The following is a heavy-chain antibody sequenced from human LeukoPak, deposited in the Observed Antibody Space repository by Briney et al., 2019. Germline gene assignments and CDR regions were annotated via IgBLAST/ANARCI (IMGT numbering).Heavy chain of an antibody. CDR1: GASLHSGDYY. J-gene: IGHJ5*02. Sequence: SDTLSLTCAVSGASLHSGDYYGRWIRQPPGGRLKCIASIYYSGNTYYHPSLKTRFTLSVYTYKNQFSLSLTSVTLADTATYYCARDKIQSSLGGVPDWFDRWGQGTLVTASS. D-gene: IGHD3-3*01. CDR3: ARDKIQSSLGGVPDWFDR. CDR2: IYYSGNT. V-gene: IGHV4-39*07.